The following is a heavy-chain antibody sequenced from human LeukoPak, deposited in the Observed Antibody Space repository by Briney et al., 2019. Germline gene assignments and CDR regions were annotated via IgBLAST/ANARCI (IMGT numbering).Heavy chain of an antibody. D-gene: IGHD6-19*01. V-gene: IGHV3-23*01. CDR3: AKAGEAVAGPFVY. Sequence: GGSLRLSCAASGFTFSSYAMSWVRQAPGKGLEWVSTISGSGGSTYYADSVKGRFTISRDNSKNTLYLQMNSLRVEDTAVYYCAKAGEAVAGPFVYWGQGTLVTVSS. J-gene: IGHJ4*02. CDR1: GFTFSSYA. CDR2: ISGSGGST.